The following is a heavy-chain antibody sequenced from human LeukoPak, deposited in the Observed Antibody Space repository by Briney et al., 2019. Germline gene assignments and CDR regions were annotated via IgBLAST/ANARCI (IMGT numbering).Heavy chain of an antibody. CDR2: IYHSGST. CDR1: GGSISSYY. V-gene: IGHV4-59*12. CDR3: ARDFYYDSSGYFDY. D-gene: IGHD3-22*01. Sequence: SETLSLTCTVSGGSISSYYWSRIRQPPGKGLEWIGEIYHSGSTNYNPSLKSRVTISVDKSKNQFSLKLSSVTAADTAVYYCARDFYYDSSGYFDYWGQGTLVTVSS. J-gene: IGHJ4*02.